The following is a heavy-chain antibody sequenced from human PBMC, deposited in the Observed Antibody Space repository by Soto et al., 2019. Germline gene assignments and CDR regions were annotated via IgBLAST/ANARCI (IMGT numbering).Heavy chain of an antibody. D-gene: IGHD1-26*01. J-gene: IGHJ4*02. CDR1: GSTFNNFA. Sequence: QVVLLQSGAEVKEPGSSVRVSCKVSGSTFNNFAFSWVRQAPGHGPEGMGGIVVMSNTADYSQRFRDRVTITADTSTNTLYMELGSLTFEDTAVYYCARAIKRWEVHYYFDYWGQGTQVTVSS. CDR3: ARAIKRWEVHYYFDY. CDR2: IVVMSNTA. V-gene: IGHV1-69*06.